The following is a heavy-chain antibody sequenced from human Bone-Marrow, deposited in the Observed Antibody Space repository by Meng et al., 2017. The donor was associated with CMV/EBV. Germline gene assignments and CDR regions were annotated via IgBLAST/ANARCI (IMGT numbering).Heavy chain of an antibody. CDR3: ASGEWELCFDY. Sequence: GGSLRLSCAASGFTFSSYGMHWVRQAPGKGLEWVANIKQDGSEKYYVDSVKGRFTISRDNAKNSLYLQMNSLRAEDTAVYYCASGEWELCFDYWGQGTLVTVSS. CDR1: GFTFSSYG. D-gene: IGHD1-26*01. V-gene: IGHV3-7*01. CDR2: IKQDGSEK. J-gene: IGHJ4*02.